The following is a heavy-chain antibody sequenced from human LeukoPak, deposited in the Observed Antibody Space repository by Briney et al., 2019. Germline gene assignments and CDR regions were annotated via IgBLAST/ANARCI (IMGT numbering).Heavy chain of an antibody. CDR2: FHFSGST. V-gene: IGHV4-39*01. CDR3: ARPFQDYDKGTFFYFFDF. J-gene: IGHJ4*02. CDR1: GASFTMGSYY. D-gene: IGHD3-22*01. Sequence: SETLSLTCSVSGASFTMGSYYWAWIRQPPGKGLEWIGTFHFSGSTYYNPSLKSRVTISVDTSKNSVSLMLRSVTAADTAVYFCARPFQDYDKGTFFYFFDFWGQGILVTVSS.